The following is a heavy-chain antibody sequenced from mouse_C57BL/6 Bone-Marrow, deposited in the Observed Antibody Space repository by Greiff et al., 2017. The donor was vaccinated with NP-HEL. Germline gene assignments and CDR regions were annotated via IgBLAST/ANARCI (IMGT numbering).Heavy chain of an antibody. V-gene: IGHV5-2*01. Sequence: EVKLMESGGGLVQPGESLKLSCESNEYEFPSHDMSWVRKTPEKRLELVAAINSDGGSTYYPDTMERRFIIARDNTKKALYLQMSSLRSEDTALYYCARQRRLQFDYWGQGTTLTVSS. J-gene: IGHJ2*01. CDR3: ARQRRLQFDY. D-gene: IGHD3-2*02. CDR2: INSDGGST. CDR1: EYEFPSHD.